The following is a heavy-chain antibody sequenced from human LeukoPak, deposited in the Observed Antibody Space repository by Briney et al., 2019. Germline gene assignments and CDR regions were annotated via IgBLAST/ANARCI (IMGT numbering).Heavy chain of an antibody. CDR1: GFTFSSYA. J-gene: IGHJ5*02. CDR2: ISYDGSNK. V-gene: IGHV3-30*04. D-gene: IGHD3-10*01. Sequence: TGGSLRLSCAASGFTFSSYAMHWVRQAPGKGLEWVAVISYDGSNKYYADSVKGRFTISRDNSKNTLYLQMTSLRAEDTAVYYCARDLESSYYGSGSPFNLFDPWGQGPLVTVSS. CDR3: ARDLESSYYGSGSPFNLFDP.